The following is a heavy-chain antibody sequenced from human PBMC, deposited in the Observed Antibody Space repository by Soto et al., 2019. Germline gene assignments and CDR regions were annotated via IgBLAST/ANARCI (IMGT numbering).Heavy chain of an antibody. CDR3: ASGDTAMVPLTLFDY. V-gene: IGHV4-39*01. J-gene: IGHJ4*02. Sequence: QLQLQESGPGLVKPSETLSLTCTVSGGSISSSSYYWGWIRQPPGKGLEWIGSIYYSGSTYYNPSLKSRVTISVDTSKNQFSLKLSSVTAADTAVYYCASGDTAMVPLTLFDYWGQGTLVTVSS. CDR1: GGSISSSSYY. CDR2: IYYSGST. D-gene: IGHD5-18*01.